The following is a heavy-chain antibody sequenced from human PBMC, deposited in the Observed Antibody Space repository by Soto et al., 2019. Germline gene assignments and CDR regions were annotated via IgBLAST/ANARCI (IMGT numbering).Heavy chain of an antibody. D-gene: IGHD5-18*01. CDR2: IIPIFGTA. CDR1: GGTFSSYA. V-gene: IGHV1-69*13. J-gene: IGHJ4*02. Sequence: SVKVSCKASGGTFSSYAISWVRQAPGQGLEWMGGIIPIFGTANYAQRFQGRVTITADESTSTAYMELSSLRSEDTAVYYCARWRGAGYSYGIDYWGQGTLVTVSS. CDR3: ARWRGAGYSYGIDY.